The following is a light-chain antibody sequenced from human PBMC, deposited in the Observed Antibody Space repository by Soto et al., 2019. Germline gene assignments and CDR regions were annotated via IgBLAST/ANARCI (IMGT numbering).Light chain of an antibody. J-gene: IGLJ7*01. V-gene: IGLV1-51*02. CDR1: NSNIGNNF. CDR3: GTWDSGLSAGAV. CDR2: ENN. Sequence: QSVLTQPPSVSAAPGQKVTISCSGSNSNIGNNFVSWYQQLPGTAPKLLIYENNKRPSGIPDRFSGSKSGTSATLAITGLQTGDEADYYCGTWDSGLSAGAVFGGGNQLTVL.